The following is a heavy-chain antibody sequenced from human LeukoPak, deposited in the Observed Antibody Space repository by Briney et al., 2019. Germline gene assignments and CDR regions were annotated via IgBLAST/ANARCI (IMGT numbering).Heavy chain of an antibody. J-gene: IGHJ5*02. D-gene: IGHD3-3*01. CDR1: GGSISSYY. CDR2: IYYSGST. CDR3: ARPITIFGVVIDRFDP. V-gene: IGHV4-59*01. Sequence: SETLSLTCTVSGGSISSYYWSWIRQPPGKGLEWIGYIYYSGSTNYNPSLKSRVTISVDTSKNQFSLKLSSVTAADTAVYYCARPITIFGVVIDRFDPWGQGTLVTVSS.